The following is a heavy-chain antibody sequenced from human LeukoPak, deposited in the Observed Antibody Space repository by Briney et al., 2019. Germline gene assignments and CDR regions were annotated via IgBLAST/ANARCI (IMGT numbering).Heavy chain of an antibody. V-gene: IGHV3-21*01. Sequence: GGSLRLSCAASGFTFSSYSMNWVRQAPGKGLEWVSSITPSSIYIYYADSVKGRFTISRDNAENSLHLQMNSLRADDTAVYYCARDLAAGPVGSWFDPWGQGTQVTVSS. J-gene: IGHJ5*02. D-gene: IGHD6-25*01. CDR3: ARDLAAGPVGSWFDP. CDR1: GFTFSSYS. CDR2: ITPSSIYI.